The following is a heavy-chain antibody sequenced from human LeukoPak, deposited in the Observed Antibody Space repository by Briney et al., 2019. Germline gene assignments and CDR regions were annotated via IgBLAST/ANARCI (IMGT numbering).Heavy chain of an antibody. Sequence: QAGGSLRLSCAASGFAFNTYAMSWVRQAPGKGLEWVSAISHSGDSTYYADSLKGRFTISRDNSKNTLYLQMNSLRAEDTAVYYCAKPWGSSWAKINFDYWGQGTLVTVSS. D-gene: IGHD6-13*01. CDR1: GFAFNTYA. J-gene: IGHJ4*02. CDR2: ISHSGDST. CDR3: AKPWGSSWAKINFDY. V-gene: IGHV3-23*01.